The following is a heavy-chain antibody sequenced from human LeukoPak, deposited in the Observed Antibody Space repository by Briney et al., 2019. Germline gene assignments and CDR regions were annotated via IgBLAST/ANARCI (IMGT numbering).Heavy chain of an antibody. CDR2: ISYSGGT. CDR3: ASVRTPGWFDT. Sequence: KTSETLSLTCSVSGGSRSYNYWSWIRQPPGKGPEWIGYISYSGGTSYNPFLKSRVTISLDTSKNQFSLSLRSVSAADAAVYYCASVRTPGWFDTWGQGTLVTVSS. D-gene: IGHD1-14*01. J-gene: IGHJ5*02. CDR1: GGSRSYNY. V-gene: IGHV4-59*01.